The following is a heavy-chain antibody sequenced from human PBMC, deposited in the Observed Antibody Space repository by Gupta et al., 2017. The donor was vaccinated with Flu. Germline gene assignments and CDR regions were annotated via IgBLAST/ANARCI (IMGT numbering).Heavy chain of an antibody. CDR1: IGSYY. Sequence: IGSYYWSWIRQRPGKGLEWIAYIYYDGTTKYNPSLKSRVTVSIDPSKKQFSLSLNSVTAADSAVYYCASSEMYGVFDPWGQGILVTVSS. V-gene: IGHV4-59*03. CDR2: IYYDGTT. D-gene: IGHD3-22*01. CDR3: ASSEMYGVFDP. J-gene: IGHJ5*02.